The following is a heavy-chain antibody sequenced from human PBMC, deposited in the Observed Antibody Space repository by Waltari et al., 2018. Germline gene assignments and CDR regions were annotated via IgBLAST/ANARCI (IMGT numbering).Heavy chain of an antibody. CDR1: GFTFSSYS. D-gene: IGHD4-4*01. CDR2: ISSSSSTA. CDR3: AREGGNPYYYYGMDV. J-gene: IGHJ6*02. Sequence: EVQLVESGGGLVQPGGYLRLSCAASGFTFSSYSMNWVRQAPGKGLEWVSYISSSSSTASYADSVKGRFTFSTDNAKNALLLQMNSLGAEDTAVYYCAREGGNPYYYYGMDVWGQWTTFTVSS. V-gene: IGHV3-48*01.